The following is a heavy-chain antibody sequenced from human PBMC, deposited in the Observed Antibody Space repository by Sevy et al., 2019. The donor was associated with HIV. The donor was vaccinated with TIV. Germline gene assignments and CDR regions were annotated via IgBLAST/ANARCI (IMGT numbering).Heavy chain of an antibody. J-gene: IGHJ4*02. V-gene: IGHV3-7*01. Sequence: GGCLRLSCVASGFSLSNYWMTWVRQAPGKGLEWVANINQDGHEKYYVDSVKGRFTISRDGATLFLQMNSLRAEDTAVYYCARSSYYFYNGYYYPFAIWGRGTLVTVSS. CDR1: GFSLSNYW. CDR3: ARSSYYFYNGYYYPFAI. D-gene: IGHD3-10*01. CDR2: INQDGHEK.